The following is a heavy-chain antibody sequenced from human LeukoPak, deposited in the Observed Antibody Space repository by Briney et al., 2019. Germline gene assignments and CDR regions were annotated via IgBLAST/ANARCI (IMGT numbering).Heavy chain of an antibody. J-gene: IGHJ4*02. D-gene: IGHD2-8*01. CDR3: VKDLNGTWSFDY. CDR1: GFSFKDTG. Sequence: GGSLRLSCAASGFSFKDTGMHWVRQAPGKGPEWLTIIWYDGSTKYYADSVKGRFTVSRDNSKNTLFLQMSSLSAEDTAVYYCVKDLNGTWSFDYWGQGALVTVSS. CDR2: IWYDGSTK. V-gene: IGHV3-30*02.